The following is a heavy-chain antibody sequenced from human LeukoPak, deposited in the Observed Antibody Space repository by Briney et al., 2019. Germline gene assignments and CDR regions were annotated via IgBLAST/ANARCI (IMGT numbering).Heavy chain of an antibody. CDR2: ISAYNGNT. Sequence: ASVKVSCKASGYTFTSYGISWVRQAPGQGLEWMGWISAYNGNTNYAQKLQGRVTMTTDTSTSTAYMELRSLRSDDTAVYYCARGGSGSYRRSEYYYGMDVWGQGTTVTVSS. D-gene: IGHD1-26*01. J-gene: IGHJ6*02. V-gene: IGHV1-18*01. CDR1: GYTFTSYG. CDR3: ARGGSGSYRRSEYYYGMDV.